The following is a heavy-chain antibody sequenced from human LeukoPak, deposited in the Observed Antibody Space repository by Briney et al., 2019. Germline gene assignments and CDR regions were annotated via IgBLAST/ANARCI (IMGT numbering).Heavy chain of an antibody. J-gene: IGHJ4*02. CDR1: GFTLSNYA. V-gene: IGHV3-23*01. Sequence: GGSLRLSCAASGFTLSNYAMSWVRQAPGKGLEWVSAITGSGGNTYYADSVKGRFTISRDDSKNTVFLQMNSLRAEDTAVYYCAKWGDYDVLTGYYVSDYWGQGTLVTVSS. CDR2: ITGSGGNT. D-gene: IGHD3-9*01. CDR3: AKWGDYDVLTGYYVSDY.